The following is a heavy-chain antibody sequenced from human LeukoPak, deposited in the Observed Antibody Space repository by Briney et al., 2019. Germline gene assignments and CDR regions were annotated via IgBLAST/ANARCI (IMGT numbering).Heavy chain of an antibody. CDR2: IIPIFGTA. Sequence: GASVKVSCKASGGTFSSYAISWVRQAPGQGLEWMGGIIPIFGTANYAQKFQGRVTITVDESTSTAYMELSSLRSEDTAVYYCASDYDILTGPKPYYYYGMDVWGKGTTVTVSS. J-gene: IGHJ6*04. D-gene: IGHD3-9*01. CDR3: ASDYDILTGPKPYYYYGMDV. CDR1: GGTFSSYA. V-gene: IGHV1-69*13.